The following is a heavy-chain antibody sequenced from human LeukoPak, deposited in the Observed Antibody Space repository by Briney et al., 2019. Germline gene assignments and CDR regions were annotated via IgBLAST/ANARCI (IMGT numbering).Heavy chain of an antibody. CDR2: ISAYNGNT. J-gene: IGHJ4*02. CDR3: ARGHTIFGVLPLGY. Sequence: GASVKVSCKASGYTFTSYAMNWVRQAPGQGLEWMGWISAYNGNTNYAQKLQGRVTMTTDTSTSTAYMELSSLRSEDTAVYYCARGHTIFGVLPLGYWGQGTLVTVSS. D-gene: IGHD3-3*01. CDR1: GYTFTSYA. V-gene: IGHV1-18*01.